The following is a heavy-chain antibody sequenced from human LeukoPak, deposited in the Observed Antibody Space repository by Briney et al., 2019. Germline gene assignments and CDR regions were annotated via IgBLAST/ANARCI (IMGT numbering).Heavy chain of an antibody. D-gene: IGHD6-19*01. J-gene: IGHJ6*02. CDR3: ARDGSGWSRDV. CDR1: GFTFSVYS. V-gene: IGHV3-21*01. Sequence: PGGSLRLSCAASGFTFSVYSMSWICQAPEKGLEWVSSISSTTYTYYADSVKGRFTISRDNSKNSLYLQMNSLTAEDTALYYCARDGSGWSRDVWGQGTTVTVSS. CDR2: ISSTTYT.